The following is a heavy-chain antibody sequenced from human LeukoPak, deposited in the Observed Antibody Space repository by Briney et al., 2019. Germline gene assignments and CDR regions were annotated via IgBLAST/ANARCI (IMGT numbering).Heavy chain of an antibody. CDR1: GFTFSIYS. Sequence: GGSLRLSCEASGFTFSIYSMNWVRQAPGKGLEWVSSISHSSEYIYYADSAKGRFTISRDNAKNSLYLQMNSLRAEDTAVYYCARDLFGVTATTKGYYYYGMDVWGQGTTVTVSS. CDR2: ISHSSEYI. J-gene: IGHJ6*02. D-gene: IGHD2-21*02. CDR3: ARDLFGVTATTKGYYYYGMDV. V-gene: IGHV3-21*01.